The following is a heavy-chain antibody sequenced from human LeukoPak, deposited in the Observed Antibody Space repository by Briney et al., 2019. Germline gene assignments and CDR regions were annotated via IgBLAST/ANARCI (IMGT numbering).Heavy chain of an antibody. CDR3: ARDPYSGSYGNYYYYFMDV. CDR1: GFTFSSYE. J-gene: IGHJ6*03. D-gene: IGHD1-26*01. CDR2: ISSNGGST. V-gene: IGHV3-64*01. Sequence: RSGGSLRLSCAASGFTFSSYEMNWVRQAPGKGLEYVSAISSNGGSTYYANSVKGRFTISRDNSKNTLYLQMNSLRAEDTAVYYCARDPYSGSYGNYYYYFMDVWGKGTTVTISS.